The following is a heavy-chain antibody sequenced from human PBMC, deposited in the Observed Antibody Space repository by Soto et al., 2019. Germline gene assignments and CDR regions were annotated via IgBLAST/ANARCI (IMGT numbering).Heavy chain of an antibody. CDR3: ASHSYYYESIGYYWQ. CDR2: IYYSGST. Sequence: QLQLQESGPGLMKPSETLSLTCTVSGGSISSTSHYWGWIRQPPGKGLEWIGSIYYSGSTYYNPSLKSRVTISVARYNHHIPLQLLSVTAVDAAVFYCASHSYYYESIGYYWQWGQWTMVTVSA. CDR1: GGSISSTSHY. V-gene: IGHV4-39*01. J-gene: IGHJ3*01. D-gene: IGHD3-22*01.